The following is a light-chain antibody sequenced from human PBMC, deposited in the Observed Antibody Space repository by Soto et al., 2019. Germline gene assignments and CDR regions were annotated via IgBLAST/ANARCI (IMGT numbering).Light chain of an antibody. J-gene: IGKJ5*01. CDR3: QQYSNWPPIT. CDR1: QSVASN. CDR2: GAS. V-gene: IGKV3-15*01. Sequence: MTQSPATLSVSPGERATLSCRASQSVASNLAWYQQKPGQAPRLLIYGASTRATGIPVRFSGSGSGTDFTLTISSLQSEDFAVYYCQQYSNWPPITFGQGTRLEIK.